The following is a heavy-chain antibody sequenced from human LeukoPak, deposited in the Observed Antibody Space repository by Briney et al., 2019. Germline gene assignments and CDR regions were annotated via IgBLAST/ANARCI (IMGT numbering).Heavy chain of an antibody. Sequence: SETLSLTCTVSGGSISSYYWSWIRQPAGKGLEWIGRIYTSGSTNYNPSLKSRVTMSVDTSKNQCSLKLSSVTAADTAVYYCARDLVVVVPAARYYYYYYMDVWGKGTTVTVSS. CDR3: ARDLVVVVPAARYYYYYYMDV. CDR1: GGSISSYY. CDR2: IYTSGST. D-gene: IGHD2-2*01. J-gene: IGHJ6*03. V-gene: IGHV4-4*07.